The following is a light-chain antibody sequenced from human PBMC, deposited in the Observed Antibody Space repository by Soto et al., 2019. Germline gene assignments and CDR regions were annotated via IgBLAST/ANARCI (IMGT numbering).Light chain of an antibody. Sequence: QSVLTQPASVSGSPGQSITISCAGTSSDVGAYNYVSWYQQHPGKAPKLMIYEVINRPSGVSNRFSGSKSGNTASLTISGLQAEDETDYYCSSYTSSTSYVFGTGTKVTVL. V-gene: IGLV2-14*01. CDR3: SSYTSSTSYV. J-gene: IGLJ1*01. CDR1: SSDVGAYNY. CDR2: EVI.